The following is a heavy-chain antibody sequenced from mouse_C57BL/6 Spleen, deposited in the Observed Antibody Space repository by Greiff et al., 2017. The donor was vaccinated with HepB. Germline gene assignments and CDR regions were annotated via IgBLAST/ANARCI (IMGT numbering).Heavy chain of an antibody. D-gene: IGHD2-3*01. CDR1: GYTFTSYW. CDR2: IYPGNSDT. CDR3: TSRVTISDGGFAY. V-gene: IGHV1-5*01. J-gene: IGHJ3*01. Sequence: EVQLQESGTVLARPGASVKLSCKTSGYTFTSYWMHWVKQRPGQGLEWIGAIYPGNSDTSYNQKFKGKAKLTAVTSANTAYMEISSLTNEDSPVYYGTSRVTISDGGFAYWGQGTLVTVSA.